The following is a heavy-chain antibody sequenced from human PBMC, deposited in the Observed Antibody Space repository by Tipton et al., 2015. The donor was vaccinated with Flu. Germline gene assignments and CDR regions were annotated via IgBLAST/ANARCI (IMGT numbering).Heavy chain of an antibody. CDR2: ISYNGGNE. CDR1: GFTFSSYA. D-gene: IGHD5-18*01. J-gene: IGHJ4*02. Sequence: QLVQSGGGVVQPGRSLRLSCVASGFTFSSYAMHWVRQAPGKGLEWVAVISYNGGNEYYADSVKGRFTISRDTSTNTLYLQMNSLRAEDTAVYYCSRVQGPIQLWCNGLGYWGQGSLVTVSS. V-gene: IGHV3-30*01. CDR3: SRVQGPIQLWCNGLGY.